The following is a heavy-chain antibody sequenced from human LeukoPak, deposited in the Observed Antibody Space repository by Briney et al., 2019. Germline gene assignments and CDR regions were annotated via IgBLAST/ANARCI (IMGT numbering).Heavy chain of an antibody. D-gene: IGHD6-13*01. CDR2: FDPEDGET. V-gene: IGHV1-24*01. J-gene: IGHJ6*02. CDR3: ATASIAAAGYPYYYYGMDV. Sequence: ASVKVACKVSGYTLTELSMHWVRQAPGKGLEWMGGFDPEDGETIYAQKFRGRVTMTEDTSTDTAYMELSSLRSEDTAVYYCATASIAAAGYPYYYYGMDVWGQGTTVTVSS. CDR1: GYTLTELS.